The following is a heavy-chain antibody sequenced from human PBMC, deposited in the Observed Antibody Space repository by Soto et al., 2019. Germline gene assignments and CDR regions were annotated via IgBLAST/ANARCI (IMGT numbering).Heavy chain of an antibody. Sequence: TMCVTCTVSGGNIINGVCCWSRIRKPPGKGLEWIGYIYHSGSTYYNPSLKSRVTISVDRSKNQFSLKLSSVTAADTAVYYCARATYDFWSGYSLNYFDYWGQGTLVTVSS. CDR1: GGNIINGVCC. V-gene: IGHV4-30-2*01. D-gene: IGHD3-3*01. CDR3: ARATYDFWSGYSLNYFDY. J-gene: IGHJ4*02. CDR2: IYHSGST.